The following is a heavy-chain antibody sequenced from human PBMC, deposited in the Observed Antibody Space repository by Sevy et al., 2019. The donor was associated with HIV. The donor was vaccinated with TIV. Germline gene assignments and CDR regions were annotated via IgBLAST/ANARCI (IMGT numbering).Heavy chain of an antibody. CDR2: ISSSSSII. CDR1: GFTFSSYS. D-gene: IGHD6-19*01. V-gene: IGHV3-48*01. J-gene: IGHJ4*01. Sequence: GESLKISCAASGFTFSSYSMNWVRQAPGKGLEWVSYISSSSSIIYYADSVEGRFTISRDNAKNSLYLQMKNLRAEDAAVYYCARDRNKVEWLVRVEGPSSELHFDYWGQGTLVTVSS. CDR3: ARDRNKVEWLVRVEGPSSELHFDY.